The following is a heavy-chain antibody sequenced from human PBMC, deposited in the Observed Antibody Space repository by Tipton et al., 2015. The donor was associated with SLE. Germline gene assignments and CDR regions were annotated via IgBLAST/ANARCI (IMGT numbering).Heavy chain of an antibody. Sequence: SLRLSCAASGFTFSTYAMHWVRQAPGRGLEWVALISYDGSNKHYADSVKGRFTISRDNSKNTLYLQMNSLRAEDTAVYYCARELVAGFYGMDVWGQGTTVTVSS. J-gene: IGHJ6*02. CDR2: ISYDGSNK. CDR3: ARELVAGFYGMDV. D-gene: IGHD2-15*01. CDR1: GFTFSTYA. V-gene: IGHV3-30*04.